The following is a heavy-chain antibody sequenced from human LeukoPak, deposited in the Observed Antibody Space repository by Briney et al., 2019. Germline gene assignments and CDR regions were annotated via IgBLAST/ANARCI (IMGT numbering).Heavy chain of an antibody. CDR1: GGSISSSSYY. J-gene: IGHJ4*02. V-gene: IGHV4-39*01. D-gene: IGHD3-10*01. Sequence: PSETLSLTCTVSGGSISSSSYYWGWIRQPPGKGLEWIGSIYYSGSPYYNPSLKSRVTISVDTSKNQFSLKLSSVTAADTAVYYCARRSPHYVDYWGQGTLVTVSS. CDR2: IYYSGSP. CDR3: ARRSPHYVDY.